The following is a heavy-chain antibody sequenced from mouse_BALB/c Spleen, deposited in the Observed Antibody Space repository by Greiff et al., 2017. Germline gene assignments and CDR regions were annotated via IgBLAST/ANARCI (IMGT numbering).Heavy chain of an antibody. CDR1: GFNIKDTY. J-gene: IGHJ4*01. CDR2: IVPANGNT. Sequence: EVQLQQSGAELVKPGASVKLSCTASGFNIKDTYMHWVKQRPEQGLEWIGRIVPANGNTKYDPKFQGKATITADTSSNTAYLQHSSLTSEDTAVYYCAREGYYRDAMDYWGQGTSVTVSS. D-gene: IGHD2-3*01. V-gene: IGHV14-3*02. CDR3: AREGYYRDAMDY.